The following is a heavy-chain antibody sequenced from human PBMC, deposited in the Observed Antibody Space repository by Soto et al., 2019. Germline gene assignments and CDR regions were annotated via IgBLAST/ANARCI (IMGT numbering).Heavy chain of an antibody. D-gene: IGHD3-22*01. CDR2: VHYSGST. V-gene: IGHV4-39*01. CDR3: ARQHYYDSSGYYTWN. J-gene: IGHJ4*02. Sequence: SETLSLTCVVSGGSISSSNWWSWVRQPPGKGLEWIATVHYSGSTYYTPSLKNRVTISADTSNNQFSLRLNSVTAADTAVYYCARQHYYDSSGYYTWNWGQGTLVTVSS. CDR1: GGSISSSNW.